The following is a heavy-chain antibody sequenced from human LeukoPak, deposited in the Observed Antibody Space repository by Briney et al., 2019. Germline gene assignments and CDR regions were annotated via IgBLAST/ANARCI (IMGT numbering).Heavy chain of an antibody. Sequence: SETLSLTCAVYGGSFSGYYWSWIRQPPGKGLEWIGEINHSGSTNYNPSLKSRVTISVDTSQNQFSLKVKSVTAADTAVYYCARVLRGNWNYAHYYYMDVWGKGTTVTVSS. CDR1: GGSFSGYY. CDR3: ARVLRGNWNYAHYYYMDV. D-gene: IGHD1-7*01. V-gene: IGHV4-34*01. J-gene: IGHJ6*03. CDR2: INHSGST.